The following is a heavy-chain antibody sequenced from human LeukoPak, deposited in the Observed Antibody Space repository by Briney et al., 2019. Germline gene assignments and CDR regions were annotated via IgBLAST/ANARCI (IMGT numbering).Heavy chain of an antibody. V-gene: IGHV3-33*01. CDR1: GFTFSSYA. CDR3: ARSYGHSIDY. Sequence: GRSLRLSCAASGFTFSSYAMHWVRQAPGKGLEWVAVIWYDGSNKYHADSVKGRFTISRDNAQNSLYLQMNNLRAEDTAVYYCARSYGHSIDYWGQGTLVTVSS. D-gene: IGHD3-10*01. J-gene: IGHJ4*02. CDR2: IWYDGSNK.